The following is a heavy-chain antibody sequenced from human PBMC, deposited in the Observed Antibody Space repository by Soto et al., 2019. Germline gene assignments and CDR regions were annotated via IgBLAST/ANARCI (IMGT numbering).Heavy chain of an antibody. CDR3: ARGSWDDVSGHYYMDV. CDR2: TYYKTKWYY. J-gene: IGHJ6*03. CDR1: EDSVSSNRAG. V-gene: IGHV6-1*01. D-gene: IGHD1-1*01. Sequence: QVPLQHSSPGLVKPSQALSLTCDISEDSVSSNRAGWNWIRQIPSRGLEWPGRTYYKTKWYYTYAASVKSRITVSTDTSKDQFSRQLSSVTPEDTAVYYCARGSWDDVSGHYYMDVLDKGTPVTVSS.